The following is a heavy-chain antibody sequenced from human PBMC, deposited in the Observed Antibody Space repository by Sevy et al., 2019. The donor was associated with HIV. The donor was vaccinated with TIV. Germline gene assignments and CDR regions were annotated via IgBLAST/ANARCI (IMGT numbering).Heavy chain of an antibody. D-gene: IGHD2-2*01. V-gene: IGHV3-30*02. Sequence: GGSLRLSCAASGFTFSNYGMHWARQAPGKGLEWVAFIRYDGSNSYSADSVKGRFPISRDNSKNTLYLQINSLRAEDTAVYYCAKDYRIYCSRTSCLFDYWGQGTLVTVSS. CDR2: IRYDGSNS. CDR1: GFTFSNYG. CDR3: AKDYRIYCSRTSCLFDY. J-gene: IGHJ4*02.